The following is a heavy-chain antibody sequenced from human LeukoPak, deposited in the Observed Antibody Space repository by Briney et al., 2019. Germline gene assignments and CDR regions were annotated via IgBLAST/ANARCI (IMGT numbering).Heavy chain of an antibody. D-gene: IGHD6-13*01. CDR1: GYTFTGYY. CDR2: INPNSGGT. V-gene: IGHV1-2*04. CDR3: ARVRGQQLAFDAFDI. J-gene: IGHJ3*02. Sequence: GASVKVSCKASGYTFTGYYMHWVRQAPGQGLEWMGWINPNSGGTNYAQKFQGWVTMTRDTSISTAYMELSRLRSDDTAVYYCARVRGQQLAFDAFDIWGQGTMVTVSS.